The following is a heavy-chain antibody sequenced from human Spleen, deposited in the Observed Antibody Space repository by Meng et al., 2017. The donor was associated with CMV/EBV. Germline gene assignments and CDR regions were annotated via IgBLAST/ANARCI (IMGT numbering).Heavy chain of an antibody. Sequence: SETLSLTCTVSGGSISSGGYYWSWNRQHPGKGLEWIGYIYYSGSTYYNPSLKSRVTISVDTSKNQFSLNLSSLTAADTAVYYCARGPTRNYFDYWGQGTLVTVSS. J-gene: IGHJ4*02. V-gene: IGHV4-31*03. CDR1: GGSISSGGYY. CDR2: IYYSGST. CDR3: ARGPTRNYFDY.